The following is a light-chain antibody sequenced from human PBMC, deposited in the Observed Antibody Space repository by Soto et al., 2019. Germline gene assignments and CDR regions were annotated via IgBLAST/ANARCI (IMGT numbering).Light chain of an antibody. CDR2: EGS. J-gene: IGLJ2*01. CDR3: CSYAGFSTLI. CDR1: SSDVGSYNL. V-gene: IGLV2-23*01. Sequence: QSALTQPASVSGSPGQWITISCTGTSSDVGSYNLVSWYQQRPGKAPKVMIFEGSERPSGVSNRFSGSKSGNTASLTISGLQAEDEADYYCCSYAGFSTLIFGGGTKLTVL.